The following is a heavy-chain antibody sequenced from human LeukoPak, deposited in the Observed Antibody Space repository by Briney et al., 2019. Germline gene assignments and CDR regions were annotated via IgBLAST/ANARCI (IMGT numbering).Heavy chain of an antibody. J-gene: IGHJ4*02. D-gene: IGHD3-22*01. CDR3: ANHYYDSSGYTFDY. V-gene: IGHV1-46*01. CDR1: GYTFASYG. Sequence: ASVKVSCKASGYTFASYGISWVRQAPGQGLEWMGIINPSGGSTSYAQKFQGRVTMTRDTSTSTVYMELSSLRSEDTAVYYCANHYYDSSGYTFDYWGQGTLVTVSS. CDR2: INPSGGST.